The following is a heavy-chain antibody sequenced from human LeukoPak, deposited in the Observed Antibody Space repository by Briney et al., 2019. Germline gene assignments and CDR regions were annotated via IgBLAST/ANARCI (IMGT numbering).Heavy chain of an antibody. CDR3: ARRDYDILTGWDSDDAFDI. J-gene: IGHJ3*02. Sequence: SETLSLTCTVSGGSISTNSYYWGWIRQPPGKGLKWIGSIYYSGSTYYNPSLKSRVTISVDTSKNQFSLKLSSVTAADTAVYYCARRDYDILTGWDSDDAFDIWGQGTMVTVSS. CDR1: GGSISTNSYY. CDR2: IYYSGST. V-gene: IGHV4-39*07. D-gene: IGHD3-9*01.